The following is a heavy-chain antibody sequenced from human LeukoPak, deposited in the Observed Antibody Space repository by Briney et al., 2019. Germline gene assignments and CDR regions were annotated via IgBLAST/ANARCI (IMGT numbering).Heavy chain of an antibody. Sequence: PSQTLSLTCVVSGDSVSSKNGAWNWIRQSPSRGLEWLGRTYCRSKWYNDYAESMEGRMTISQDTSKNQYSLHLISVTPDDTAVYYCARDLGTTGWHTFDYWGLGTLVTVSS. CDR3: ARDLGTTGWHTFDY. CDR1: GDSVSSKNGA. J-gene: IGHJ4*02. D-gene: IGHD6-19*01. CDR2: TYCRSKWYN. V-gene: IGHV6-1*01.